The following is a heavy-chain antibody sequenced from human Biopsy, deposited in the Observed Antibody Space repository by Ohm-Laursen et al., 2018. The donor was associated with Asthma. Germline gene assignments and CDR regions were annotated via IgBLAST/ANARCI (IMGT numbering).Heavy chain of an antibody. CDR3: ARTYYDFLTGQVKDAIGI. Sequence: ASVTVSCKTSGYNFISFSIHWVRQAPGQRLEWMGWINAGNGNTKYSQKFQGRASITRDTSASTTYMELRSLRSEDTAAYYCARTYYDFLTGQVKDAIGIWGQGTMVTVSS. V-gene: IGHV1-3*01. CDR1: GYNFISFS. J-gene: IGHJ3*02. CDR2: INAGNGNT. D-gene: IGHD3-9*01.